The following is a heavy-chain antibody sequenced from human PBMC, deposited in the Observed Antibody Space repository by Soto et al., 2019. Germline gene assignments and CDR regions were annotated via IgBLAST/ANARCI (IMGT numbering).Heavy chain of an antibody. V-gene: IGHV3-23*01. CDR1: GFTFSSYA. J-gene: IGHJ4*02. Sequence: GGSLRLSCAASGFTFSSYAMSWVRQAPGKGLEWVSAISGSGGSTYYADSVKGRFTISRDNSKNTLYLQMNSLRAEDTAVYYCAKDKGPWLQFFSLFDYWGQGTLVTVSS. CDR2: ISGSGGST. CDR3: AKDKGPWLQFFSLFDY. D-gene: IGHD5-12*01.